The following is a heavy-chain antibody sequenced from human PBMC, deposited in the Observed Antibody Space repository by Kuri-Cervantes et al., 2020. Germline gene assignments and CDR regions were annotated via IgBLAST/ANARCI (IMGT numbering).Heavy chain of an antibody. V-gene: IGHV3-21*01. CDR1: GFTFSSYS. CDR2: ISSSSSYI. Sequence: ETLSLTCAASGFTFSSYSMNWVRQAPGKGLEWVSSISSSSSYIYYADSVKGRFTISRDNAKNSLYLQMNSLRAEDTAVYYCAKRVFPNNYFDYWGQGTLVTVSS. J-gene: IGHJ4*02. CDR3: AKRVFPNNYFDY. D-gene: IGHD2/OR15-2a*01.